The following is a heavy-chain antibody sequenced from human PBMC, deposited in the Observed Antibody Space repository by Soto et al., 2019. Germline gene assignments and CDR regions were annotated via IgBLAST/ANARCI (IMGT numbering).Heavy chain of an antibody. CDR3: ARHGNQLLWTSLDY. CDR2: MYYNGST. D-gene: IGHD2-2*01. V-gene: IGHV4-59*11. CDR1: GGSISSHY. Sequence: SETLSLTCTVSGGSISSHYWSWIRQPPGKGLEWIGYMYYNGSTNCNPSLKSRVTMSVDTSKNQFSLLLSSVTAADTAVYYCARHGNQLLWTSLDYWGQGALVTVSS. J-gene: IGHJ4*02.